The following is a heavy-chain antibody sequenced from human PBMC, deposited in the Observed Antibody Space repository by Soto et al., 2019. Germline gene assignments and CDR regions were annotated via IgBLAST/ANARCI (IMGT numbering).Heavy chain of an antibody. CDR3: TRDRENEYSSSLDAFDI. V-gene: IGHV3-49*03. D-gene: IGHD6-6*01. CDR1: GFTFGDYA. Sequence: GGSLRLSCTASGFTFGDYAMSWFRQAPGKGLEWVGFIRSKAYGGTTEYAASVKGRFTISRDDSKSIAYLQMNSLKTEDTAVYYCTRDRENEYSSSLDAFDIWGQGTMVTVSS. J-gene: IGHJ3*02. CDR2: IRSKAYGGTT.